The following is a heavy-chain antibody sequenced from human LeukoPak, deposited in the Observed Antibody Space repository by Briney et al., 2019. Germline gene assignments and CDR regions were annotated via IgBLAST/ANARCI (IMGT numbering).Heavy chain of an antibody. V-gene: IGHV1-2*02. D-gene: IGHD1-7*01. CDR1: GYTFTGYY. CDR3: VRDGLNWNYDY. J-gene: IGHJ4*02. Sequence: ASVKVSCKTSGYTFTGYYMHWVRQAPGQGLEWMGWISPTSGDTRYAQKFQGRVDMTRDTSISTAYMELSRLRSDDTAVYYCVRDGLNWNYDYWGQGTLVAVSS. CDR2: ISPTSGDT.